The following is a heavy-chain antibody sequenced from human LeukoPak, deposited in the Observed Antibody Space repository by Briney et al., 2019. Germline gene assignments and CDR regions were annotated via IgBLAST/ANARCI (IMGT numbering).Heavy chain of an antibody. D-gene: IGHD3-10*01. CDR3: ARGGRLGLLWFGELPRAFDP. J-gene: IGHJ5*02. CDR2: INPNSGGT. CDR1: GYTFTGYY. V-gene: IGHV1-2*02. Sequence: ASVKVSCKASGYTFTGYYMHWVRQAPGQGLEWMGWINPNSGGTNYAQKLQGRVTMTTDTSTGTAYMELRSLRSDDTAVYYCARGGRLGLLWFGELPRAFDPWGQGTLVTVSS.